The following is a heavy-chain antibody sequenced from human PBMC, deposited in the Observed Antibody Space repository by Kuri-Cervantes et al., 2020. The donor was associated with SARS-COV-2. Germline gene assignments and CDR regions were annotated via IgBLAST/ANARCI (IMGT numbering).Heavy chain of an antibody. D-gene: IGHD6-6*01. Sequence: GSLRLSCTVSGGSISSSSYYWGWIRQPPGKGLEWIGSIYYSGSTYYNPSLKSRVTISVDTSKNQFSLKLSSVTAADTAVYYCARDLAYSSSQPDYWGQGTLVTVSS. J-gene: IGHJ4*02. CDR1: GGSISSSSYY. CDR3: ARDLAYSSSQPDY. CDR2: IYYSGST. V-gene: IGHV4-39*02.